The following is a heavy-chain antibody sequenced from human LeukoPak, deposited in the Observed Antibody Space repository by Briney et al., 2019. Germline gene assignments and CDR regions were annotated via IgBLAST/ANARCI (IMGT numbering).Heavy chain of an antibody. D-gene: IGHD6-19*01. CDR1: GYTFTSYD. Sequence: GASVKVSCKASGYTFTSYDINWVRQATGQGLEWMGWMNPNSGNTGYAQKFQGRVTMTRNTSISTAYMELSSLRSEDTAVYYCARSKSWWLVLDYWGQGTLVTVSS. V-gene: IGHV1-8*01. CDR2: MNPNSGNT. CDR3: ARSKSWWLVLDY. J-gene: IGHJ4*02.